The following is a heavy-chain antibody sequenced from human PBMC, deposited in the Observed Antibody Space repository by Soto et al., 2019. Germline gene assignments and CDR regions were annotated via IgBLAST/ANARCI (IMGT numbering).Heavy chain of an antibody. CDR1: GFTFDDYA. V-gene: IGHV3-9*01. CDR2: ISWNSGSI. Sequence: PGGSLRLSCAASGFTFDDYAMHWVRQAPWKGLEWVSGISWNSGSIGYADSVKGRFTISRDNAKNSLYLQMNSLRAEDTALYYCAKALKSYYYDSSGSYAFDMWGKGTMVTV. CDR3: AKALKSYYYDSSGSYAFDM. J-gene: IGHJ3*02. D-gene: IGHD3-22*01.